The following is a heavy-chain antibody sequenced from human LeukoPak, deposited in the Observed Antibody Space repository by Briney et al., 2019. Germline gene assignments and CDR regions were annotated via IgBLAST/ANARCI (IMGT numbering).Heavy chain of an antibody. CDR2: ISWNSVTK. D-gene: IGHD1-26*01. CDR3: AKGPPSGSYFYFDY. J-gene: IGHJ4*02. V-gene: IGHV3-9*01. Sequence: PGGSLRLSCAASGFTFDDCAMHWVRQVPGKGLEWVASISWNSVTKEYADSVKGRFTISRDNAKNSLYLQMNSLRAEDTALYYCAKGPPSGSYFYFDYWGRGILVTVSS. CDR1: GFTFDDCA.